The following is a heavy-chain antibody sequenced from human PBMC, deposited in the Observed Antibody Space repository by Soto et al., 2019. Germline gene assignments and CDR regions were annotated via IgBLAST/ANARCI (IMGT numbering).Heavy chain of an antibody. CDR2: IYYSGST. Sequence: SETLSLTCTVSGGSISSSSYYWGWIRQPPGKGLEWSGSIYYSGSTYYNPSLKSRVTISVDTSKNQFSLKLSSVTAADTAVYYCARHLYAEGDFWSGYYYRYYYYGMDVWGQGTTVTVSS. CDR1: GGSISSSSYY. V-gene: IGHV4-39*01. CDR3: ARHLYAEGDFWSGYYYRYYYYGMDV. D-gene: IGHD3-3*01. J-gene: IGHJ6*02.